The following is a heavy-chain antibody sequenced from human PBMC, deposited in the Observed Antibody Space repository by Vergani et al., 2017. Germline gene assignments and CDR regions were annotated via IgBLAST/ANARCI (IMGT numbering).Heavy chain of an antibody. CDR1: GFTFTSYG. CDR2: ISAYNGNT. D-gene: IGHD6-19*01. CDR3: ARGRIAVAGTGFDYYYYGMDV. J-gene: IGHJ6*02. Sequence: VQLLESGGGLVQPGGSLRLSCAASGFTFTSYGISWVRQAPGQGLEWMGWISAYNGNTNYAQKLQGRVTMTTDTSTSTAYMELRSLRSDDTAVYYCARGRIAVAGTGFDYYYYGMDVWGQGTTVTVSS. V-gene: IGHV1-18*01.